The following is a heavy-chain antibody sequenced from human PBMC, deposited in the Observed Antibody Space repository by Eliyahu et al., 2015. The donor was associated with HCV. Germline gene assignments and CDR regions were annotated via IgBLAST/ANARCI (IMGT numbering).Heavy chain of an antibody. J-gene: IGHJ4*02. CDR2: INXNSGGT. Sequence: QVQLVQSGAXVKXPGASVKVSXXASGYTFTGYYMHWVRQAPGQGLEWMGWINXNSGGTNYAQKFQGRVTMTRDTSISTAYMELSRLRSDDTAVYYCATISTSTINWPGFDYWGQGTLVTVSS. D-gene: IGHD5/OR15-5a*01. CDR3: ATISTSTINWPGFDY. V-gene: IGHV1-2*02. CDR1: GYTFTGYY.